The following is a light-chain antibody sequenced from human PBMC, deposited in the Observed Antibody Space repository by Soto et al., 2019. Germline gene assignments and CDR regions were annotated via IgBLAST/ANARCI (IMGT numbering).Light chain of an antibody. CDR3: ATQDTTLSVCV. Sequence: QSVLTQPPSVSAAPGQTVSISCSGSSSNIGNNFVSWYQHLPGTAPKLLILANDKRPSGIPDRFSGSKSDTSATLGIIALQPGDEADYYCATQDTTLSVCVFGTGTKVTVL. CDR2: AND. V-gene: IGLV1-51*01. J-gene: IGLJ1*01. CDR1: SSNIGNNF.